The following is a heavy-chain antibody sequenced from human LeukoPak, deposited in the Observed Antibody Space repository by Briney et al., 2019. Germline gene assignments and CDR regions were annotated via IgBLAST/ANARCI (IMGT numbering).Heavy chain of an antibody. V-gene: IGHV3-11*04. Sequence: GGSLRLSCATSGFIFSDYYMSWIRQAPGKGPEWVSYISSSGSPIYYADSVEGRFTISRDNAKNSLYLQMNSLRAEDTAVYYCVRAVPAAILGAFDIWGQGTMVTVSS. CDR1: GFIFSDYY. CDR3: VRAVPAAILGAFDI. D-gene: IGHD2-2*02. CDR2: ISSSGSPI. J-gene: IGHJ3*02.